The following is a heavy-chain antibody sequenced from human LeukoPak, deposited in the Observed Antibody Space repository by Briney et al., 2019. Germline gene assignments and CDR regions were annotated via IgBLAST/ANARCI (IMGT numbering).Heavy chain of an antibody. V-gene: IGHV1-8*03. CDR1: GYTFTSYD. CDR2: MNPNSGNT. D-gene: IGHD6-13*01. Sequence: ASVKVSCKASGYTFTSYDINWVRQATGQGLEWMGWMNPNSGNTGYAQKFQGRVTITRNTSISTAYMELSSLRSEDTAVYYCARERAAAFFAEYFQHWGQGTLVTVSS. J-gene: IGHJ1*01. CDR3: ARERAAAFFAEYFQH.